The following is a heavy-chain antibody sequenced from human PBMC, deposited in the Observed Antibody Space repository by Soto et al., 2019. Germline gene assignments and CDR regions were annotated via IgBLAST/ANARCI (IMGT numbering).Heavy chain of an antibody. Sequence: SVKGACKAAGGSFGRYSMTGVRQAPGHGLEWIGRIIPIFGIPTYAQKFQGRVTFTADESTSTAYMELSSLRSDDTAVYYCAREDRDRETGLVPAAIDGMDVWGQGTTVTVSS. CDR2: IIPIFGIP. J-gene: IGHJ6*02. CDR3: AREDRDRETGLVPAAIDGMDV. CDR1: GGSFGRYS. D-gene: IGHD2-2*01. V-gene: IGHV1-69*13.